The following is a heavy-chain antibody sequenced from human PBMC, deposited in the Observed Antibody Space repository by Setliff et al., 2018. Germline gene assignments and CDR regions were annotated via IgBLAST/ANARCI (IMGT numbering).Heavy chain of an antibody. V-gene: IGHV4-34*01. CDR3: ARTGTYRYFDY. CDR1: GGTFSDYY. Sequence: ASETLSLTCAASGGTFSDYYWTWIRQHPEKGLEWIGEIKHSGSTNYNPALKSPVTMSVDTSRNQFSLRLTSVTAADTAVYYCARTGTYRYFDYWGQGTLVTVSS. D-gene: IGHD1-1*01. CDR2: IKHSGST. J-gene: IGHJ4*02.